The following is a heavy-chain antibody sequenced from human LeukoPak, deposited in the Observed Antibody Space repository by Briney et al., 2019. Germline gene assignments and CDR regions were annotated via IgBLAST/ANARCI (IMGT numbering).Heavy chain of an antibody. J-gene: IGHJ2*01. CDR2: ISGSGGRT. CDR1: GFTFNNYA. Sequence: PGGSLRLSCAASGFTFNNYAMSWVRQAPGRGVEWVSTISGSGGRTYYADSVKGRFTISRDNSKTTLYLQINSLRAEDTAVYYCAKDLYGDYVKWYFDLWGRGPLVTVSS. D-gene: IGHD4-17*01. V-gene: IGHV3-23*01. CDR3: AKDLYGDYVKWYFDL.